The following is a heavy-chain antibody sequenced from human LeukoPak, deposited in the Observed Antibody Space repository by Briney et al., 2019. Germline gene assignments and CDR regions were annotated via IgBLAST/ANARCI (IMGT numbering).Heavy chain of an antibody. CDR2: MNPNSGNT. CDR3: ARSYCSSTSCYSLD. D-gene: IGHD2-2*01. Sequence: ASVKVSCKASGYTFTSYDINWVRQAPGQGLEWMGWMNPNSGNTGYAQKFQGRVTMTKNTSISTAYMELSSLRSEDTAVYYCARSYCSSTSCYSLDWGQGTLVTVSS. V-gene: IGHV1-8*01. J-gene: IGHJ4*02. CDR1: GYTFTSYD.